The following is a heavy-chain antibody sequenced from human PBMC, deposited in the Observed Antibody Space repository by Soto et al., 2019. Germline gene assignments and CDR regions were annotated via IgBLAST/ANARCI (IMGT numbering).Heavy chain of an antibody. CDR3: VSYRGAFYFDH. CDR2: VYYGGT. CDR1: GGSMSSKY. V-gene: IGHV4-59*01. Sequence: TLSLTCTVSGGSMSSKYWSWIRQSPGKGLEWIGFVYYGGTNYNPSFESRVTMSVDTPKNQFSLELNSVTAADTAVYYCVSYRGAFYFDHWGQGALVTV. J-gene: IGHJ4*02. D-gene: IGHD4-4*01.